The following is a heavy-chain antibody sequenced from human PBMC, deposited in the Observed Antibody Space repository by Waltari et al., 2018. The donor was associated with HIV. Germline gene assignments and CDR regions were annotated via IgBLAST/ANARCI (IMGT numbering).Heavy chain of an antibody. D-gene: IGHD3-22*01. V-gene: IGHV1-18*01. J-gene: IGHJ4*02. CDR3: ARSPPQYDSSGYYCDY. Sequence: QVQLVQSGAEVKKPGASVKVSCKASGNTLTIYGFTWVRQAPGQGLEWMGWISAHNGNTNYAQKFQGRVTKTTDTSTSTAYMERRSLRSDDTAVYYCARSPPQYDSSGYYCDYWGQGTLVTVSS. CDR1: GNTLTIYG. CDR2: ISAHNGNT.